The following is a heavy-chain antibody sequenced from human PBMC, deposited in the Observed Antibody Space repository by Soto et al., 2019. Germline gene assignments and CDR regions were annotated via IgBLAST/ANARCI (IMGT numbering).Heavy chain of an antibody. CDR2: IYPGDSDT. J-gene: IGHJ4*02. Sequence: GESLKISCKGSGYSFTSYWIGWVRQMPGKGLGWMGIIYPGDSDTRYSPSFQGQVTISADKSISTAYLQWSSLKASDTAMYYCARRRRIAAADYYFDYWGQGTLVTVSS. CDR1: GYSFTSYW. V-gene: IGHV5-51*01. D-gene: IGHD6-13*01. CDR3: ARRRRIAAADYYFDY.